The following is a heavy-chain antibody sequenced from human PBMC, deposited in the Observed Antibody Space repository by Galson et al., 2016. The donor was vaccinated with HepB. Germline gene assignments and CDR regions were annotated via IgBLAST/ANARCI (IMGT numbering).Heavy chain of an antibody. V-gene: IGHV4-4*01. CDR3: VRHCGGGDCYRAFDV. CDR1: GDSISSHDY. D-gene: IGHD2-21*02. J-gene: IGHJ3*01. CDR2: IHHSGAT. Sequence: ETLSLTCAVSGDSISSHDYWSWVRQSPGTGLEWIGEIHHSGATNYNPSLKSLATLSVDKSNNHLSLELTSVTAADTAVYSCVRHCGGGDCYRAFDVWGQGTMVTVSS.